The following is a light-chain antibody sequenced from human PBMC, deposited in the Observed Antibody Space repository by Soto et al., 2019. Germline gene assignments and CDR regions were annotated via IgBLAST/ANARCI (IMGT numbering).Light chain of an antibody. Sequence: DIQMTQSPSSLSASVGDRVTITCRASHSISTYLNWYQQKPGKAPKLLIYGASSLQSGVPSGFICTGSGTDFTLTISSLQPEDFATYYGQQSYSTSWTFGQGPKVELK. CDR2: GAS. J-gene: IGKJ1*01. CDR3: QQSYSTSWT. CDR1: HSISTY. V-gene: IGKV1-39*01.